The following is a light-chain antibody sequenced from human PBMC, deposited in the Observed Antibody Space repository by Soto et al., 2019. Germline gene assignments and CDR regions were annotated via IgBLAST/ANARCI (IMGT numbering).Light chain of an antibody. CDR2: QDR. Sequence: SYELTQPPSVSVSPGQTASITCSGDKLGDKYVCWYQQKPGQSPVLVIYQDRKRPSGIPERFSGSNSGNTATLTISGTQAMDEADYYCQAWDSSTAGVFGGGTKVTVL. CDR1: KLGDKY. J-gene: IGLJ2*01. CDR3: QAWDSSTAGV. V-gene: IGLV3-1*01.